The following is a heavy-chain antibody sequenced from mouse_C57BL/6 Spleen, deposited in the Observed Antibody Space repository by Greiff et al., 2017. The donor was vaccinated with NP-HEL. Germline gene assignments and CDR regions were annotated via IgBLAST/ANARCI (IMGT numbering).Heavy chain of an antibody. Sequence: EVQVVESGAELVKPGASVKLSCTASGFNIKDYYMHWVKQRTEQGLEWIGRIDPEDGETKYAPKFQGKATITADTSSNTAYLQRSSLTSEATAVYYCARSLVAASMDYWGQGTSVTVSS. J-gene: IGHJ4*01. CDR1: GFNIKDYY. V-gene: IGHV14-2*01. CDR3: ARSLVAASMDY. CDR2: IDPEDGET. D-gene: IGHD1-1*02.